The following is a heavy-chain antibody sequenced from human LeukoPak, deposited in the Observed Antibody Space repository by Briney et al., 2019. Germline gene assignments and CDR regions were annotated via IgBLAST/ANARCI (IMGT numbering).Heavy chain of an antibody. Sequence: GGSLRLSCTASGLTFSTSGLSWVRQAPGKGLEWVASIGPTGSDRYHADSIKGRFTISRDNANNFLYLQMNSLRAEDTAVYYCATETNGRHYDYWGQGTLLTVSS. V-gene: IGHV3-21*06. CDR1: GLTFSTSG. D-gene: IGHD1-14*01. CDR3: ATETNGRHYDY. J-gene: IGHJ4*02. CDR2: IGPTGSDR.